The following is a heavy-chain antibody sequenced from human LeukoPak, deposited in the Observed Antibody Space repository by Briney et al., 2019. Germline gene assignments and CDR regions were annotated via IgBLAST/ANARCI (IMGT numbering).Heavy chain of an antibody. Sequence: PGGSRRLSCAASGFTVSSNYMSWVRQAPGKGLEWVAVIYSGGSTYYADSVKGRFTISRDNSKNTLYLRMNSLRAEDTAVYYCARDIGSGWYDYWGQGTLVTVSS. J-gene: IGHJ4*02. CDR1: GFTVSSNY. D-gene: IGHD6-19*01. CDR3: ARDIGSGWYDY. CDR2: IYSGGST. V-gene: IGHV3-53*01.